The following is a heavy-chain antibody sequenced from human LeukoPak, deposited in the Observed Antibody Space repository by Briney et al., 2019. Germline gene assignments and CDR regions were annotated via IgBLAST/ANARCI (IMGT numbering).Heavy chain of an antibody. CDR1: GYTFTIYG. CDR2: ISAYNGNT. J-gene: IGHJ4*02. Sequence: ASVTVSCKASGYTFTIYGISWVRQAPGQGLEWMGWISAYNGNTNYAQKLQGRVTMTTDTSTSTAYMELRSLRSDDTAVYYCAREGGVSGSYGGQVDYWGQGTLVTVSS. V-gene: IGHV1-18*01. D-gene: IGHD1-26*01. CDR3: AREGGVSGSYGGQVDY.